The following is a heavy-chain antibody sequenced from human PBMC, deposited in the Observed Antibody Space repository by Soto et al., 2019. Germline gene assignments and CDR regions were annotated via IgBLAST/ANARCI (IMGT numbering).Heavy chain of an antibody. Sequence: EMQLVESGGGLVQPGGSLRLSCAGSGLTFRNDLLSWVRQAPGQGLEWVANINQDGSERYYVDSGRGRFTISRDNVENSLYLQLNSLRPEDTAVYYCAVYGYGVSAAAYWGQVTLVTVSS. V-gene: IGHV3-7*03. CDR1: GLTFRNDL. D-gene: IGHD4-17*01. CDR3: AVYGYGVSAAAY. J-gene: IGHJ4*02. CDR2: INQDGSER.